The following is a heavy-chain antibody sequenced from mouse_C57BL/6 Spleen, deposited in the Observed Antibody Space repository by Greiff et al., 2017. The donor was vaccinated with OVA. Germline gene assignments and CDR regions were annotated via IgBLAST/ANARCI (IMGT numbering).Heavy chain of an antibody. CDR1: GYTFTSYW. V-gene: IGHV1-50*01. Sequence: QVQLQQSGAELVKPGASVKLSCKASGYTFTSYWMQWVKQRPGQGLEWIGEIDPSDSYTNYNQKFKGKATLTVDTSSSTAYMQLSSLTSEDSAVYYCARRGVAYFDYWGQGTTLTVSS. CDR3: ARRGVAYFDY. CDR2: IDPSDSYT. J-gene: IGHJ2*01. D-gene: IGHD1-1*02.